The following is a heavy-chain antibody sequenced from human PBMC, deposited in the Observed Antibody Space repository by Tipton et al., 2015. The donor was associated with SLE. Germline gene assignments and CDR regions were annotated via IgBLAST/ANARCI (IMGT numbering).Heavy chain of an antibody. J-gene: IGHJ4*02. CDR3: ASVDDTVTTHFEH. CDR1: GGSISSEY. CDR2: LNPNGGT. Sequence: TLSLTCNVSGGSISSEYWSWLRQPAGKGLEWIGRLNPNGGTNYNPSLKSRVTMSVDTSKNQFSLKLTSVTAADTAVYYCASVDDTVTTHFEHWGQGTLVTVSS. D-gene: IGHD4-17*01. V-gene: IGHV4-4*07.